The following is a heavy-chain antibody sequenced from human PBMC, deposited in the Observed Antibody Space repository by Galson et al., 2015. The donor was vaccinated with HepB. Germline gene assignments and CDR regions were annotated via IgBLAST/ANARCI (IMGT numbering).Heavy chain of an antibody. D-gene: IGHD6-19*01. J-gene: IGHJ4*02. V-gene: IGHV3-23*01. Sequence: ALRLSCAASGFTFSSYAMSWVRQAPGMGLEWLSAISGSVGSTYYADSVKGRFTISRDNSKNTLYLQMNSLRAEDTAVYYCARLPIAVAGYWIFDYWGQGTLVTVSS. CDR3: ARLPIAVAGYWIFDY. CDR2: ISGSVGST. CDR1: GFTFSSYA.